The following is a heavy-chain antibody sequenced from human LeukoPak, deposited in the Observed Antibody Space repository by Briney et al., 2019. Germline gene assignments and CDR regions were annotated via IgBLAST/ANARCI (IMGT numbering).Heavy chain of an antibody. V-gene: IGHV1-69*04. CDR1: GGTFSSYA. CDR2: IIPILGIA. CDR3: ARDGASRGAFGAGYSYGYYYYYYMDV. D-gene: IGHD5-18*01. J-gene: IGHJ6*03. Sequence: ASVKVSCKASGGTFSSYAISWVRQAPGQGLEWMGRIIPILGIANYAQKFQGRVTITADKSTSTAYMELSSLRSEDTAVYYCARDGASRGAFGAGYSYGYYYYYYMDVWGKGTTVTVSS.